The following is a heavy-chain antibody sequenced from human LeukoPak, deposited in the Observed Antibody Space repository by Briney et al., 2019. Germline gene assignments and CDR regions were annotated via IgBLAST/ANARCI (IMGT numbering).Heavy chain of an antibody. CDR3: AGEVGGTKTGGFDF. D-gene: IGHD6-19*01. Sequence: GGSLRLSCAASGFRFSYHDMHWVRQAPGKGLEFVASIGAAGAHTFYADSVKGRFTISSDNFQSTMYLQMDGLIPEDSAVYYCAGEVGGTKTGGFDFWGQGTVVTVSS. CDR2: IGAAGAHT. V-gene: IGHV3-64*02. J-gene: IGHJ3*01. CDR1: GFRFSYHD.